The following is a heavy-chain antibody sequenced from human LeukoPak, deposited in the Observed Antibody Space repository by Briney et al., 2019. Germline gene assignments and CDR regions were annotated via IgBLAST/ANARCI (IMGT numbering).Heavy chain of an antibody. CDR1: GGSISSYY. CDR2: IYYSGST. D-gene: IGHD1-26*01. Sequence: SETLSLTCTVSGGSISSYYWSWIRQPPGKGLEWIGYIYYSGSTNYNPSLKSRVTISVDTSKNQFSLKLSSVTAADTAVYYCARLVNSGSFDYWGQGTLVTVSS. J-gene: IGHJ4*02. CDR3: ARLVNSGSFDY. V-gene: IGHV4-59*12.